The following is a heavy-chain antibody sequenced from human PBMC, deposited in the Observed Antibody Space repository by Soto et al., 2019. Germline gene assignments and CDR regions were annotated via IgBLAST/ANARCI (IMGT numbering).Heavy chain of an antibody. J-gene: IGHJ4*02. Sequence: ASVKVSCKTSGYTFTSYGISWVRQAPGQGLEWMGWISAYNGNTNYAQNFQGRVTMTTDTSTSTAYMELRSLRSDDTSGYCFARLGYLCFLDYWGQGTLVTVSS. CDR3: ARLGYLCFLDY. V-gene: IGHV1-18*04. D-gene: IGHD3-16*01. CDR1: GYTFTSYG. CDR2: ISAYNGNT.